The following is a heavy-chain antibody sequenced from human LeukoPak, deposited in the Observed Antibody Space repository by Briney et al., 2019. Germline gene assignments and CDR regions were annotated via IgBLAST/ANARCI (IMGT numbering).Heavy chain of an antibody. CDR1: GYTFTSYY. J-gene: IGHJ6*02. D-gene: IGHD6-13*01. CDR2: INPSGGST. Sequence: ASVKVSCKASGYTFTSYYMRWVRQAPGQGLEWMGIINPSGGSTSYAQKFQGRVTMTRDTSTSTVYMELSSLRSEDTAVYYCATRWQQPLFYYYYGMDVWGQGTTVTVSS. CDR3: ATRWQQPLFYYYYGMDV. V-gene: IGHV1-46*01.